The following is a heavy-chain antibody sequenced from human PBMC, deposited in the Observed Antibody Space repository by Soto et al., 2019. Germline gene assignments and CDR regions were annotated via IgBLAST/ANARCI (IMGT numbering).Heavy chain of an antibody. CDR3: ARDSGIYYYGMDV. CDR1: GGSFSGYY. V-gene: IGHV4-34*01. Sequence: EALSLTCAVYGGSFSGYYWSWIRQPPGKGLEWIGEINHSGSTNYNPSLKSRVTISVDTSKNQVSLKLSSVTAADTSVYYCARDSGIYYYGMDVWGQGTTVTVSS. J-gene: IGHJ6*02. D-gene: IGHD3-10*01. CDR2: INHSGST.